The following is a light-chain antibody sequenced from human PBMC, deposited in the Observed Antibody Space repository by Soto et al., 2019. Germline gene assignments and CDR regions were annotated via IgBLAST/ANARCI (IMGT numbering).Light chain of an antibody. CDR1: QSISSW. CDR2: KAS. Sequence: DIQMTQSPSTLSASVGDRVTITCRASQSISSWLAWYQHKPGKAPKLLIYKASSLEGGVPSRFSGSGSGTDFTLTISSLQPDDFATYYCQQYKDYSRTFGQGIRVEIK. V-gene: IGKV1-5*03. J-gene: IGKJ1*01. CDR3: QQYKDYSRT.